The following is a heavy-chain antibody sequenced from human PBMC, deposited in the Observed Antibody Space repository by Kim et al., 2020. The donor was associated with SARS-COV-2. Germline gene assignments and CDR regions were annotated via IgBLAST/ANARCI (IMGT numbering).Heavy chain of an antibody. CDR2: ISSSSSYI. J-gene: IGHJ6*02. V-gene: IGHV3-21*01. CDR1: GFTFSSYS. D-gene: IGHD3-10*01. Sequence: GGSLRLSCAASGFTFSSYSMNWVRQAPGKGLEWVSSISSSSSYIYYADSVKGRFTISRDNAKNSLYLQMNSLRAEDTAVYYCARDHDVGDWITMVRYYYYGMDVWGQGTTVTVSS. CDR3: ARDHDVGDWITMVRYYYYGMDV.